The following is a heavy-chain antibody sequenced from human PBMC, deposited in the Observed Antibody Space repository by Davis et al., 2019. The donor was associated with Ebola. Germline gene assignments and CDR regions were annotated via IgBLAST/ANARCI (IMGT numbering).Heavy chain of an antibody. CDR2: ISAYNGNT. J-gene: IGHJ5*02. CDR3: ARDRLDFWSGPRIDP. CDR1: GYTFTSYG. V-gene: IGHV1-18*01. D-gene: IGHD3-3*01. Sequence: ASVKVSCKASGYTFTSYGISWVRQAPGQGLEWMGWISAYNGNTNYAQKLQGRVTMTTDTSTSTAYMELRSLRSDDTAVYYCARDRLDFWSGPRIDPWGQGTLVTVSS.